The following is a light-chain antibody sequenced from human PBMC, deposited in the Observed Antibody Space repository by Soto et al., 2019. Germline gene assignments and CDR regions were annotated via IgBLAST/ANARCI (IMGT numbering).Light chain of an antibody. CDR3: QQYTGPPTT. Sequence: EIVLTQSPGTLSLSPGERATLSCMASQSVSSSYLAWYQQKPGQAPRLLIYGASGRATGIPARFSGSGSGTDFTLTITRLEPEDSAVYFCQQYTGPPTTFGQGTRLEIK. CDR1: QSVSSSY. V-gene: IGKV3-20*01. CDR2: GAS. J-gene: IGKJ5*01.